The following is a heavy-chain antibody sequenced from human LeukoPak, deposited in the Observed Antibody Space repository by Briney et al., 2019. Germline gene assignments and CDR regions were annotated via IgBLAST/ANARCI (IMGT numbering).Heavy chain of an antibody. Sequence: ASVKVSCKASGHTFTGYYMHWVRQAPGQGLEWMGWINPNSGGTNYAQKFQGRVTMTRDTSISTAYMELSRLRSDDTAVYYCARAETTVTTIDYWGQGTLVTVSS. J-gene: IGHJ4*02. CDR2: INPNSGGT. V-gene: IGHV1-2*02. D-gene: IGHD4-17*01. CDR3: ARAETTVTTIDY. CDR1: GHTFTGYY.